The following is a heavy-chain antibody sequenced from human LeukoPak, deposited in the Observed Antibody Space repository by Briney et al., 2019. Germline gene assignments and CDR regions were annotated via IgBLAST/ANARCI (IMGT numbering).Heavy chain of an antibody. CDR1: GFTFSSYG. CDR3: AKDDSGYLYYFDY. Sequence: GRSLRLSCAASGFTFSSYGMHWLRQAPGKGLEWVAVISYDGSNKYYADSVKGRFTISRDNSKNTLYLQMNSLRAEDTAVYYCAKDDSGYLYYFDYWGQGTLVTVSS. J-gene: IGHJ4*02. CDR2: ISYDGSNK. V-gene: IGHV3-30*18. D-gene: IGHD5-12*01.